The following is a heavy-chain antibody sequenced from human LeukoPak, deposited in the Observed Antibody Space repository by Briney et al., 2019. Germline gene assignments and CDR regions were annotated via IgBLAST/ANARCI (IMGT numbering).Heavy chain of an antibody. Sequence: GGSLRLSCAASGFTFSDSAIHWVRQASGKGLEWVGRIRSKANNYATAYAASVRGRFTISRDDSKNTAYLQMNSLKTEDTAVYYCTSGPTVDFDYWGQGTLVTVSS. CDR3: TSGPTVDFDY. V-gene: IGHV3-73*01. D-gene: IGHD4-23*01. CDR2: IRSKANNYAT. J-gene: IGHJ4*02. CDR1: GFTFSDSA.